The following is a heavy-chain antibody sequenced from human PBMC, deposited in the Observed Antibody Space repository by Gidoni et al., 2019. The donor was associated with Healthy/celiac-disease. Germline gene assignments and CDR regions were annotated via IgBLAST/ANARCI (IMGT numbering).Heavy chain of an antibody. CDR3: ARDVGPHTAMVFRPWFDP. CDR2: IYYSGST. CDR1: GGSISSSY. J-gene: IGHJ5*02. Sequence: QVQLQESGPGLVKPSETLSLTCTVSGGSISSSYWSWIRQPPGKGLEWIGYIYYSGSTNYNPSLKSRVTISVDTSKNQFSLKLSSVTAADTAVYYCARDVGPHTAMVFRPWFDPWGQGTLVTVSS. D-gene: IGHD5-18*01. V-gene: IGHV4-59*01.